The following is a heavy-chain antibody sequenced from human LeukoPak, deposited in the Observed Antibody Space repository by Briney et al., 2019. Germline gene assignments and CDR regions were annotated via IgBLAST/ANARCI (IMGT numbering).Heavy chain of an antibody. J-gene: IGHJ5*02. CDR2: INQDGSDK. D-gene: IGHD2-15*01. CDR3: ARVYCGGGRCSSFFTS. Sequence: GGSLRLSCAASGFTVSSNYMSWVRQAPGKGLEWVANINQDGSDKYYGDSVKGRFTISRDNAKNSLYVQMNSLRAEDTAVHCCARVYCGGGRCSSFFTSWGQGTLVTVSS. V-gene: IGHV3-7*04. CDR1: GFTVSSNY.